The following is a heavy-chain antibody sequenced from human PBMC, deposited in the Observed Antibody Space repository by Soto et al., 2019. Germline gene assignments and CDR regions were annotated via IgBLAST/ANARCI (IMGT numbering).Heavy chain of an antibody. CDR3: ARGRGFLEWLPIDY. V-gene: IGHV4-34*01. CDR1: GGSFSGYY. CDR2: INHSGST. Sequence: QVQLQQWGAGLLKPSETLSLTCAVYGGSFSGYYRSWIRQPPGKGLEWIGEINHSGSTNYNPSLKSRVTISVDTSKNQFSLKLSSVTAADTAVYYCARGRGFLEWLPIDYWGQGTLVTVSS. D-gene: IGHD3-3*01. J-gene: IGHJ4*02.